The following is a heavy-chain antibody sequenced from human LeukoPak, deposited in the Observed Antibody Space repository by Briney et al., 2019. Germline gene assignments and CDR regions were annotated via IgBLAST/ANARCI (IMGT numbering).Heavy chain of an antibody. CDR2: FDPEDDET. J-gene: IGHJ4*02. V-gene: IGHV1-24*01. Sequence: ASVKVSCKVSASTLTELSMHWVRLAPGRGLEWLGGFDPEDDETHYAHHFQGRVTMTEDTSTDTAYMDLSSLSFDDTAVYFCATRTYCVRDCFSPLYHFDSWGQGTPVIVSS. CDR1: ASTLTELS. D-gene: IGHD2-21*01. CDR3: ATRTYCVRDCFSPLYHFDS.